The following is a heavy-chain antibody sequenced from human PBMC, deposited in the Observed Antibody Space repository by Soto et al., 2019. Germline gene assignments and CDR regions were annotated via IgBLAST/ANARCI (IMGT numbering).Heavy chain of an antibody. V-gene: IGHV1-18*04. CDR1: GYTFTSNS. D-gene: IGHD6-19*01. Sequence: ASVKVSCKASGYTFTSNSIGWVRQAPGQGLEWMGWINVYNGNTKYAQQLQGRVTLTTDTSTSTAYMDLRSLRSDDTAVYYCARISSASSGWLSDYWGQEPLFTVSP. CDR3: ARISSASSGWLSDY. J-gene: IGHJ4*02. CDR2: INVYNGNT.